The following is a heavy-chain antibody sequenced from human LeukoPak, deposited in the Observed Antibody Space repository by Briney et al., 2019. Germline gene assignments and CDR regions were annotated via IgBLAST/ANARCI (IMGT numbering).Heavy chain of an antibody. J-gene: IGHJ3*02. CDR1: GYSFTSYW. CDR2: IYPGDSDT. V-gene: IGHV5-51*01. Sequence: GESLKISCKGSGYSFTSYWIGWVRQMPGKGLEWMGIIYPGDSDTRYSPSFQGQVTISADKSISTAYLQWSSLKASDTAMYYCATSRGLAYGAHAFDIWGQGTMVTVSS. D-gene: IGHD4-17*01. CDR3: ATSRGLAYGAHAFDI.